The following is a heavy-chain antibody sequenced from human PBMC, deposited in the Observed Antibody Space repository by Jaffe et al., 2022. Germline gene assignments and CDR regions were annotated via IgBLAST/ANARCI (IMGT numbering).Heavy chain of an antibody. CDR2: IRYDGSNK. V-gene: IGHV3-30*02. CDR1: GFTFSSYG. Sequence: QVQLVESGGGVVQPGGSLRLSCAASGFTFSSYGMHWVRQAPGKGLEWVAFIRYDGSNKYYADSVKGRFTISRDNSKNTLYLQMNSLRAEDTAVYYCAKEESPAYYDFWSGYYFDYWGQGTLVTVSS. CDR3: AKEESPAYYDFWSGYYFDY. D-gene: IGHD3-3*01. J-gene: IGHJ4*02.